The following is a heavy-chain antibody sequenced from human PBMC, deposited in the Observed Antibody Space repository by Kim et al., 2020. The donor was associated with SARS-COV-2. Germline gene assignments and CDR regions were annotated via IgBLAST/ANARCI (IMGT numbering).Heavy chain of an antibody. CDR1: GFIVSRTY. J-gene: IGHJ6*02. V-gene: IGHV3-53*01. CDR3: ARAFCSSSYCHYYGMDV. CDR2: ISSVDIP. Sequence: GGSLRLSCAASGFIVSRTYMSWVRQAPGKGLEWVSLISSVDIPYYADSVKGRFTISRDSSKNMLYLQMNSLRDEDTAVYYCARAFCSSSYCHYYGMDVWGQGTMVTVSS. D-gene: IGHD2-2*01.